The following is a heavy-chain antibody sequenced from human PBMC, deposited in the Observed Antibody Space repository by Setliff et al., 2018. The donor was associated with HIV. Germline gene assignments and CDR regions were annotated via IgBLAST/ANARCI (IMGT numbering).Heavy chain of an antibody. CDR3: GREGEGELPGY. Sequence: SETLSLTCTVSGYFISSGYYWGWIRQPRGKGLEWIGNIYRSGSTYYNPSLKSRVTISVDKSKNQSSLKLSSVTAADTAVYYCGREGEGELPGYWGQGTLVTVSS. V-gene: IGHV4-38-2*02. CDR2: IYRSGST. CDR1: GYFISSGYY. J-gene: IGHJ4*02. D-gene: IGHD1-7*01.